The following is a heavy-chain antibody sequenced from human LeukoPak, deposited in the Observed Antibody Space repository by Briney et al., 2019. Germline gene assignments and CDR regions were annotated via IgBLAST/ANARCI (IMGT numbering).Heavy chain of an antibody. CDR2: IIPIFGTA. Sequence: ASVKVSCKASGGTFSSYAISWVRQAPGQGLEWMGGIIPIFGTANYAQKFQGRVTITADESTSTAYMELSSLRSEDTAVYYCASVGDQLLNWYFDLWGRGTLVTVSS. CDR1: GGTFSSYA. D-gene: IGHD2-2*01. CDR3: ASVGDQLLNWYFDL. J-gene: IGHJ2*01. V-gene: IGHV1-69*13.